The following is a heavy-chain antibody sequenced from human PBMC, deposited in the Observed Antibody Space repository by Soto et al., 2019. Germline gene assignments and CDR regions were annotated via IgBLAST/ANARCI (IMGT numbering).Heavy chain of an antibody. CDR2: IDWDDDK. J-gene: IGHJ4*02. CDR3: ARISFRPGQVEY. Sequence: GPTLMNPTQTLTVTCTFSGLSLSTSGMCVSWSRQPPGKALEWLALIDWDDDKYYSTSMKTRLTISKDTSKNQVVLTMTNMDPVDTATSYCARISFRPGQVEYGSQGTLANVSS. CDR1: GLSLSTSGMC. V-gene: IGHV2-70*13.